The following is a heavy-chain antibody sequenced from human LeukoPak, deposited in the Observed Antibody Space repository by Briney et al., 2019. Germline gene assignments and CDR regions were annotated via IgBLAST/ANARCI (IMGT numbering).Heavy chain of an antibody. J-gene: IGHJ4*02. CDR3: ARDLRVIAAAGTAFDY. V-gene: IGHV1-18*01. Sequence: ASVKVSCKASGYTFTSDGISWVRQAPGQGLEWMGWISAYNGNTNYAQKLQGRVTMTTDTSTSTAYMELRSLRSDDTAVYYCARDLRVIAAAGTAFDYWGQGTLVTVSS. CDR1: GYTFTSDG. D-gene: IGHD6-13*01. CDR2: ISAYNGNT.